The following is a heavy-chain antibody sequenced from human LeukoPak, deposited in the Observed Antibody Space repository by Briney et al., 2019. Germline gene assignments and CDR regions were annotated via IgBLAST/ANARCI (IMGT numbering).Heavy chain of an antibody. CDR3: ARDWTIANMVRELDY. CDR2: INAYNGNT. Sequence: VASLTLSCPVYGDTFTRYESSSVRQPPGQENEWMGWINAYNGNTNNAQKLQGRVTMTTDTSTSTAYMELRRLRSDATVVYYCARDWTIANMVRELDYWGQGTLVTVSS. V-gene: IGHV1-18*04. J-gene: IGHJ4*02. CDR1: GDTFTRYE. D-gene: IGHD3-10*01.